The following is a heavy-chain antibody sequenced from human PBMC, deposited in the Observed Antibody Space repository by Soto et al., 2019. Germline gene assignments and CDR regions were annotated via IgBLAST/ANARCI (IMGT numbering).Heavy chain of an antibody. D-gene: IGHD2-21*02. CDR3: ARDMSYGDFGRNWFDP. Sequence: QLQLVESGGGLVKPGGCLRLSCAASGFTFNDFYMIWFRQAPGRGLEWLAYINNRGDDIYYADSVRGRFTISRDNGKNSLYLQMTSLRVEDTALYFCARDMSYGDFGRNWFDPWGQGTPVTVSA. CDR1: GFTFNDFY. V-gene: IGHV3-11*01. J-gene: IGHJ5*02. CDR2: INNRGDDI.